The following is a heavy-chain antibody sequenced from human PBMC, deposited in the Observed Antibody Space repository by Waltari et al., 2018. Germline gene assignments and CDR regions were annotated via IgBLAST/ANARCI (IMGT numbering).Heavy chain of an antibody. J-gene: IGHJ3*02. V-gene: IGHV4-59*12. CDR2: IYYSGST. CDR3: ARDGSDFDAFDI. D-gene: IGHD2-21*01. CDR1: GGSISSYY. Sequence: VQLQESGPGLVKPSETLSLTCTVSGGSISSYYWTWLRQPPGKGLEWIGYIYYSGSTNYNPSLKSRVTISVDTSKNQFSLKLSSVTAADTAVYYCARDGSDFDAFDIWGQGTMVTVSS.